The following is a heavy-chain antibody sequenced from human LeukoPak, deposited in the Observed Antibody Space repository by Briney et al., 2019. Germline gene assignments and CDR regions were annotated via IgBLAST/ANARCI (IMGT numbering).Heavy chain of an antibody. CDR1: GNTFTSYG. CDR2: ISAYNGNT. CDR3: ARGVPVPGTYCSCTSCSKDRADY. Sequence: ASVKVSCKASGNTFTSYGISWVRQAPGQGLEWMGWISAYNGNTNYAQKLQGRVTMTTDTSTSTAYMELRSLRSDDTAVYYCARGVPVPGTYCSCTSCSKDRADYWGQGTLVTVSS. D-gene: IGHD2-2*01. V-gene: IGHV1-18*04. J-gene: IGHJ4*02.